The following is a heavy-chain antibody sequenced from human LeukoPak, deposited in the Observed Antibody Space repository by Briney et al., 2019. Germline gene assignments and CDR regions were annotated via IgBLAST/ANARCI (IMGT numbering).Heavy chain of an antibody. Sequence: AASVKVSCKASGGTFSSYAISWVRQAPGQGLEWMGGIIPIFGTANYAQKFQGRVTITADKSTSTAYMELSSLRSEDTAVYYCARDGGSNYYGSGSVFDIWGQGTMVTVSS. V-gene: IGHV1-69*06. CDR3: ARDGGSNYYGSGSVFDI. CDR1: GGTFSSYA. J-gene: IGHJ3*02. CDR2: IIPIFGTA. D-gene: IGHD3-10*01.